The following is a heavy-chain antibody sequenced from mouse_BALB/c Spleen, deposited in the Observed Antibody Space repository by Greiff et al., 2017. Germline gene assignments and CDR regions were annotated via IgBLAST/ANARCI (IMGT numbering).Heavy chain of an antibody. V-gene: IGHV1-80*01. CDR2: IYPGDGDT. D-gene: IGHD2-4*01. Sequence: VQLQESGAELVRPGSSVKISCKASGYAFSSYWMNWVKQRPGQGLEWIGQIYPGDGDTNYNGKFKGKATLTADKSSSTAYIQLSSLTSEDSAVYFCARSGDYDGRFAYWGQGTLVTVSA. J-gene: IGHJ3*01. CDR3: ARSGDYDGRFAY. CDR1: GYAFSSYW.